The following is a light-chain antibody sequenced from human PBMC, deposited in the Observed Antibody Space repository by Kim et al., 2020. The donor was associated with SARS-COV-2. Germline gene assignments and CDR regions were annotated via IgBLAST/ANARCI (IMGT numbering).Light chain of an antibody. CDR1: QSLLYSNGYNY. J-gene: IGKJ4*01. V-gene: IGKV2-28*01. CDR3: MQSLQSLLT. Sequence: DIVMTQSPLSLPVTPGGPASISCRSSQSLLYSNGYNYLDWYVQKPGQSPQLLIYLGSNRASGVPDRFSGSGSGTDFTLRISRVEAEDVGVYYCMQSLQSLLTFGGGTKVDIK. CDR2: LGS.